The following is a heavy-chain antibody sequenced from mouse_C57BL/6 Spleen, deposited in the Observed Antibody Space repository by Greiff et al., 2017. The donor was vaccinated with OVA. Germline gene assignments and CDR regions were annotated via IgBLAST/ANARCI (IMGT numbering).Heavy chain of an antibody. CDR1: GYAFSSYW. CDR2: IYPGDGDT. Sequence: QVQLKESGAELVKPGASVKISCKASGYAFSSYWLNWVKQRPGKGLEWIGQIYPGDGDTNYNGKFKGKATLTADKSSSTAYMQLSSLTSEDSAVYFCARKTAGAYFDYWGQGTTLTVSS. J-gene: IGHJ2*01. CDR3: ARKTAGAYFDY. V-gene: IGHV1-80*01. D-gene: IGHD1-2*01.